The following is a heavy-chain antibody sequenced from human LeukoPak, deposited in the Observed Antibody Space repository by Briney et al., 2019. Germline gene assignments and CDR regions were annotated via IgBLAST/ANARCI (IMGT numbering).Heavy chain of an antibody. CDR3: ARQDYYDNARVDY. Sequence: PSETLSLTCTVSGGSVSSGSYYWGWIRQPPGKGLEWIASIYHSGSTYYNPSLKRRVTVTVDTAKNQFSLRLSSVTASDTAVYYCARQDYYDNARVDYWGQGTLVTVSS. D-gene: IGHD3-22*01. V-gene: IGHV4-39*01. CDR2: IYHSGST. J-gene: IGHJ4*02. CDR1: GGSVSSGSYY.